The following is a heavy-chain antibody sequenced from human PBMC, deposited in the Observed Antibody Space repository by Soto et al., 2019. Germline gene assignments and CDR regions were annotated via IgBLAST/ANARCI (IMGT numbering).Heavy chain of an antibody. CDR2: INYRGST. CDR3: ARDAPETAPY. CDR1: GGSISNGDYY. J-gene: IGHJ4*02. Sequence: QVQLQESGPGLVKPSQTLSLTCTVSGGSISNGDYYWNWIRQHPEKGLEWIVYINYRGSTFYNPSLKSRIIISVEKSKNQFSLKLSSVTAADTAVYYCARDAPETAPYWGQGTLVTVSS. V-gene: IGHV4-31*03. D-gene: IGHD2-2*01.